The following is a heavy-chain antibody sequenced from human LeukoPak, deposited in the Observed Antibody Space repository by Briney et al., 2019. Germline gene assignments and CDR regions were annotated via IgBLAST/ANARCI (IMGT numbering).Heavy chain of an antibody. CDR3: ARVATYYDFWSGFSNWFDP. Sequence: PSETLSLTCAVYGGSFSGYYWSWIRQPPGKGLEWIGEINHSGSTNYNPSLKSRVTISVDTSKNQFSLKLSSVTAADTAVYYCARVATYYDFWSGFSNWFDPWGQGTLVTVSS. CDR1: GGSFSGYY. CDR2: INHSGST. J-gene: IGHJ5*02. D-gene: IGHD3-3*01. V-gene: IGHV4-34*01.